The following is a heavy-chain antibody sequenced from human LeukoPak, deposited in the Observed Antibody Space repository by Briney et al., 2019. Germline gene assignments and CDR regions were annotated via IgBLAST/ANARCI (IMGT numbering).Heavy chain of an antibody. J-gene: IGHJ3*02. CDR2: ISSSSSYI. Sequence: GGSLRLSCAASGFTFSAYNMNWVRRTPGKGLEWVSSISSSSSYIYYADSVKGRFTISRDNAKNSLYLQMNSLRAEDTAVYYCARVFLEWLSPDDAFDIWGQGTMVTVSS. CDR3: ARVFLEWLSPDDAFDI. V-gene: IGHV3-21*01. D-gene: IGHD3-3*01. CDR1: GFTFSAYN.